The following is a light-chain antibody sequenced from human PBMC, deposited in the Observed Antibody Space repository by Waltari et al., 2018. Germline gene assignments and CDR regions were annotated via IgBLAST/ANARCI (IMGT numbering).Light chain of an antibody. Sequence: AIRMTQSPSSFSASTGDRVTITCRASQGISSYLAWYQQKPGKAPKLLIYAASILQSGVPSRFSGSGSGTDFTLTISCLQSEDFATYYCQQYYSYPSFGPGTKVDIK. CDR2: AAS. CDR1: QGISSY. CDR3: QQYYSYPS. J-gene: IGKJ3*01. V-gene: IGKV1-8*01.